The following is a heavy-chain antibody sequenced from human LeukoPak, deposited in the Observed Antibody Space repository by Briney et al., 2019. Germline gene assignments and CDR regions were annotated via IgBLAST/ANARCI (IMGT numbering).Heavy chain of an antibody. Sequence: SETLSLTCAVYGGSFSGYYWSWIRQPPGKGLEWIGEINHSGSTNYNPSLKSRVTISVDTSKNQFSLKLSSVTAADTAVYYCARRRADIVVVPAAMGGFDYWGQGTLVTVSS. V-gene: IGHV4-34*01. J-gene: IGHJ4*02. D-gene: IGHD2-2*01. CDR2: INHSGST. CDR1: GGSFSGYY. CDR3: ARRRADIVVVPAAMGGFDY.